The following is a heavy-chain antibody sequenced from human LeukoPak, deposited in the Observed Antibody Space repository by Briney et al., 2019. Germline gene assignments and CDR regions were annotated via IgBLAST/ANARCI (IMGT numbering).Heavy chain of an antibody. D-gene: IGHD3-10*01. Sequence: PGGSLRLSCAASGLTFSEYSMNWVRQAPGKGLEYVSAISTNGGSTYYANSVKGRFTISRDDPKNTLDLQMGSLRPEDMAVYYCARGFRYYGSGIDCWGQGTLVTVSS. CDR1: GLTFSEYS. CDR3: ARGFRYYGSGIDC. J-gene: IGHJ4*02. V-gene: IGHV3-64*01. CDR2: ISTNGGST.